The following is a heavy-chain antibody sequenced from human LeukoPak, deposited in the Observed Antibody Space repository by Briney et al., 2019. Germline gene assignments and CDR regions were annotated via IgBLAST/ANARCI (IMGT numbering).Heavy chain of an antibody. V-gene: IGHV3-7*01. CDR1: GFTFSNYW. Sequence: GGSLRLSCAGSGFTFSNYWMSWVRQAPGQGLQWVANIKEDGSEKYYLESVKGRFTISRDNAKNSLYLQMNSLRAEDTAVYYCAREIPTTVTPDYWGQGTLVTVSS. CDR3: AREIPTTVTPDY. D-gene: IGHD4-17*01. CDR2: IKEDGSEK. J-gene: IGHJ4*02.